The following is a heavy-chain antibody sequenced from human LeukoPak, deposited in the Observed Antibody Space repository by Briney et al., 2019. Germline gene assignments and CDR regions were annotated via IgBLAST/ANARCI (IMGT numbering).Heavy chain of an antibody. CDR1: GGSFSGYY. V-gene: IGHV4-34*01. CDR2: INHSEST. CDR3: ARGGYDILTGYYRYYYYGMDV. Sequence: SETLSLTCAVYGGSFSGYYWSWIRQPPGKGLEWIGEINHSESTNYNPSLKSRVTISVDTSKNQFSLKLSSVTAADTAVYYCARGGYDILTGYYRYYYYGMDVWGKGTTVTVSS. J-gene: IGHJ6*04. D-gene: IGHD3-9*01.